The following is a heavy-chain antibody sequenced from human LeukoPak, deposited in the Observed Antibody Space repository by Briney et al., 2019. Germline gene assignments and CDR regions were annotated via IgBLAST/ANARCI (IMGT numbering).Heavy chain of an antibody. Sequence: SETLSLACAVYGGSFSGYYWSWIRQPPGKGLGWIGEINHSGSTNYNPSLKSRVTISVDTSKNQFSLKLSSVTAADTAVYYCARTPDTYYGSGSYQVYFDYWGQGTLVTVSS. V-gene: IGHV4-34*01. CDR3: ARTPDTYYGSGSYQVYFDY. CDR1: GGSFSGYY. J-gene: IGHJ4*02. CDR2: INHSGST. D-gene: IGHD3-10*01.